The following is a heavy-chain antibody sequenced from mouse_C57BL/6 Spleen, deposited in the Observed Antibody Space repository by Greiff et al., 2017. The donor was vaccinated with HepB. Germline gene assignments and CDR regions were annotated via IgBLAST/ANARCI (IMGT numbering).Heavy chain of an antibody. CDR3: ASLYYGSSWYFDY. CDR1: GYSITSGYY. Sequence: EVKLMESGPGLVKPSQSLSLTCSVTGYSITSGYYWNWIRQFPGNKLEWMGYISYDGSNNYNPSLKNRISITRDTSKNQFFLKLNSVTTEDTATYYCASLYYGSSWYFDYWGQGTTLTVSS. CDR2: ISYDGSN. J-gene: IGHJ2*01. D-gene: IGHD1-1*01. V-gene: IGHV3-6*01.